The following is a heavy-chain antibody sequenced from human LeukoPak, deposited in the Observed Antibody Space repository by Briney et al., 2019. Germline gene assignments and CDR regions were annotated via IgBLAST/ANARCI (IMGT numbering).Heavy chain of an antibody. J-gene: IGHJ4*02. D-gene: IGHD6-13*01. Sequence: PGRSLRLSCAASGFTFSSYGIHWVRQAPGKGLEWVAVIWYDGSNKYYADSVKGRFTISRENAKNSLYLEMNSLRAGDTAVYYCARAPPGIAAVRDRPYYFDYWGQGTLVTVSS. V-gene: IGHV3-33*01. CDR3: ARAPPGIAAVRDRPYYFDY. CDR2: IWYDGSNK. CDR1: GFTFSSYG.